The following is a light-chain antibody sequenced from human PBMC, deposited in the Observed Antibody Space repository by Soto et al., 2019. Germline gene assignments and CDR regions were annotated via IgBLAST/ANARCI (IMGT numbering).Light chain of an antibody. CDR1: QSVSSN. Sequence: EVVMTQSPAILSVSPGERSTVSCSASQSVSSNLAWYQQKPGQAPRLLIYGASTRATGVPARFSGSGSGTEFTLTISSLQSGDFAVYYCQQYDNWPPWTFGQGTKVDIK. V-gene: IGKV3-15*01. CDR2: GAS. J-gene: IGKJ1*01. CDR3: QQYDNWPPWT.